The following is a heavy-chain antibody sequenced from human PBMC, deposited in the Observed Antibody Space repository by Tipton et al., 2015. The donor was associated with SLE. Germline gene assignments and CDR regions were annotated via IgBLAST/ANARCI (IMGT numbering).Heavy chain of an antibody. CDR1: GFSFSTSS. CDR3: ARGRRLEDAFDI. D-gene: IGHD5-24*01. V-gene: IGHV3-48*01. J-gene: IGHJ3*02. CDR2: ISSSSSTI. Sequence: GSLRLSCEASGFSFSTSSMNWVRQAPGKGLEWVSYISSSSSTIYYADSVKGRFTISRDNAKNSLYLQMNSLRAEDTAVYYCARGRRLEDAFDIWGQGTMVTVSS.